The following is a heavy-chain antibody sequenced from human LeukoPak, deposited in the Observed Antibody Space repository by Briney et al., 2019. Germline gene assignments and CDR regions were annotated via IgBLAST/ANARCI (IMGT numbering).Heavy chain of an antibody. CDR2: IYYSGNT. D-gene: IGHD1-7*01. CDR1: SGSISDSRYY. J-gene: IGHJ3*02. V-gene: IGHV4-39*07. CDR3: ARAETGTFGAKRGVGAFDI. Sequence: NSSETLSLTCSVSSGSISDSRYYWAWIRQSPVKGLEWIAAIYYSGNTYYNPSLRSRVALSVDRSKNQFSLRLTSMTAADAAVYYCARAETGTFGAKRGVGAFDIWGQGTMVTVSS.